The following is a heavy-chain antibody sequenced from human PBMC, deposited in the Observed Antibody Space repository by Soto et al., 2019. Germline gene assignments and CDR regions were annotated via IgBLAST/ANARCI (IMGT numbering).Heavy chain of an antibody. J-gene: IGHJ6*02. CDR1: GGTFNSYA. CDR3: ASFLGGTLYYYYGMDV. D-gene: IGHD1-26*01. CDR2: IIPIFGTA. Sequence: QVQLVQSGAEVKKPGSSVKVSCKASGGTFNSYAISWVRQAPGQGLEWMGGIIPIFGTANYAQKFQGRVTITADESTSTAYMELSSLRSEDTAVYYCASFLGGTLYYYYGMDVWGQGTTVTVSS. V-gene: IGHV1-69*01.